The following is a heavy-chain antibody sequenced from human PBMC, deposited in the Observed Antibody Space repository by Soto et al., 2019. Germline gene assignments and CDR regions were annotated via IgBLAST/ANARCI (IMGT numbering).Heavy chain of an antibody. CDR3: AHRVLRTVFGLVTTTAIYFDF. V-gene: IGHV2-5*02. J-gene: IGHJ4*02. CDR2: IYWDDDK. CDR1: GFSLTTSGVG. Sequence: QITLNESGPTQVNPIQTLTLTCTFSGFSLTTSGVGVGWIRQSPGKAPEWLALIYWDDDKRYSPSLKSRLTITKDTSKNQVVLTMADLDPADTATYYCAHRVLRTVFGLVTTTAIYFDFWGQGTPVAVSS. D-gene: IGHD3-3*01.